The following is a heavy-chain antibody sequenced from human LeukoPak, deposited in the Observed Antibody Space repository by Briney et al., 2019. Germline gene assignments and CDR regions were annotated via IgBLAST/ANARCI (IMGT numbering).Heavy chain of an antibody. Sequence: GGSLRLSSVASGFTFSKNWMHWVRQAPGKGLVWVSCIQGDGSSTNYADSVKGRFSISRDNAKNTVYLQMNSLRAEDTGIYYCARGTSAGGPISPFDFWGQGTVVTVSS. J-gene: IGHJ4*02. V-gene: IGHV3-74*01. CDR3: ARGTSAGGPISPFDF. CDR2: IQGDGSST. D-gene: IGHD6-13*01. CDR1: GFTFSKNW.